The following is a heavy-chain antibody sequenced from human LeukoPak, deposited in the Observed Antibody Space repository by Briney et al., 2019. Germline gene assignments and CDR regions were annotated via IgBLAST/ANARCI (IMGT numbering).Heavy chain of an antibody. CDR3: ARDGIANWGSPTGYDAFDI. CDR1: GGTFSSYA. D-gene: IGHD7-27*01. J-gene: IGHJ3*02. CDR2: IIPIFGTA. V-gene: IGHV1-69*05. Sequence: SVKVSCKASGGTFSSYAISWVRQAPGQGLDWMGRIIPIFGTANYAQKFQGRVTITTDESTSTAYMELSSLRSEDTAVYYCARDGIANWGSPTGYDAFDIWGQGTMVTVSS.